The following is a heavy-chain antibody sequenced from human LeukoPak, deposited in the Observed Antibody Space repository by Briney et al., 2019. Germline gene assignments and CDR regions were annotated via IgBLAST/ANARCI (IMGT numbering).Heavy chain of an antibody. J-gene: IGHJ6*02. CDR3: ARGRVAARFFGYYYYGMDV. V-gene: IGHV4-30-2*01. CDR2: IYHSGST. D-gene: IGHD3-3*01. Sequence: PSETLSLTCTVSGGSISSGGYSWSWIRQPPGKGLEWIGYIYHSGSTNYNPSLKSRVTISVDTSKNQFSLKLSPVTAADTAVYYCARGRVAARFFGYYYYGMDVWGQGTTVTVSS. CDR1: GGSISSGGYS.